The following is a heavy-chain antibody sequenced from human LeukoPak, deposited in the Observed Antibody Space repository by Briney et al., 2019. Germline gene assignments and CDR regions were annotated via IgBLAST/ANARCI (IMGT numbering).Heavy chain of an antibody. Sequence: SETLSLTCTVSGGSISSSSYYWGWIRQPPGKGLEWIGSIYYSGSTNYNPSLKSRVTISVDTSKNQFSLKLSSVTAADTAVYYCARVAYDSSGFRPPPRYYYCYYMDVWGKGTTVTISS. CDR1: GGSISSSSYY. J-gene: IGHJ6*03. CDR2: IYYSGST. V-gene: IGHV4-39*07. CDR3: ARVAYDSSGFRPPPRYYYCYYMDV. D-gene: IGHD3-22*01.